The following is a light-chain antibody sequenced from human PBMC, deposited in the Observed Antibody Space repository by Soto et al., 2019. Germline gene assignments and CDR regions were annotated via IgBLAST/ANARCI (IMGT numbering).Light chain of an antibody. Sequence: QSALTQPASVSGSPGRSITISCTGTSSDVGSYKLVSWYQQYPGKAPKVMIYEVSNRPSGVSNRFSGSKSGNTASLTIAGLQAEDEADYYCSSYTSSSALLFGGGTKLTVL. V-gene: IGLV2-14*02. J-gene: IGLJ2*01. CDR1: SSDVGSYKL. CDR2: EVS. CDR3: SSYTSSSALL.